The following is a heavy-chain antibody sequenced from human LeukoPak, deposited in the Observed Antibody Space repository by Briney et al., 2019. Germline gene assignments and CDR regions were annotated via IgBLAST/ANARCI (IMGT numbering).Heavy chain of an antibody. Sequence: GGSLRLSCAASGSTFSNNAMSWGRQAPGKGLERVSGISGSGISTYYADSVKGRFTISRDDAKNSLFLQMNSLRAEDTAVYYCARHPEYGSGSFFDYWGPGTQVTVSS. CDR3: ARHPEYGSGSFFDY. CDR2: ISGSGIST. CDR1: GSTFSNNA. D-gene: IGHD3-10*01. V-gene: IGHV3-23*01. J-gene: IGHJ4*02.